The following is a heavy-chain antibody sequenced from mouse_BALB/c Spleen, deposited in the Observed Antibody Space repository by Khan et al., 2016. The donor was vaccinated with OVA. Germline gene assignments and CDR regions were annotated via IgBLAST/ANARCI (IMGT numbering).Heavy chain of an antibody. CDR2: ISGDGSTI. D-gene: IGHD1-1*01. CDR3: ATSYYYGYYFDY. CDR1: GFTFSSYG. V-gene: IGHV5-17*02. Sequence: EVQLLETGGGLVQPGGSRKLSCAASGFTFSSYGMHWVRQAPEKGLEWVAYISGDGSTIYYADTVKGRFTISRDNPKNTLFLQMTSLMSEDTAMYYCATSYYYGYYFDYWGPGTTLTVSS. J-gene: IGHJ2*01.